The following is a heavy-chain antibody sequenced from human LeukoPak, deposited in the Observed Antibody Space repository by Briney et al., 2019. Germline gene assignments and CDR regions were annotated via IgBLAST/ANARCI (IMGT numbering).Heavy chain of an antibody. D-gene: IGHD1-1*01. V-gene: IGHV3-11*03. Sequence: GGSLRLSCAAFGFTFSDYYMSWIRQAPGEGLGWVSYISKSGSDTNFADSVKGRFTISRDNAKNSLYLQMSSLRAEDTAVYYCARVGATGTADYWGQGALVTVSS. CDR1: GFTFSDYY. CDR2: ISKSGSDT. J-gene: IGHJ4*02. CDR3: ARVGATGTADY.